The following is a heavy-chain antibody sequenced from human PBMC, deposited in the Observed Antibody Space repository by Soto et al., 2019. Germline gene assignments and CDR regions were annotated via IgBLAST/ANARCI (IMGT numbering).Heavy chain of an antibody. V-gene: IGHV1-69*02. Sequence: QVQLLQSGAEVNKPGSSVKVSCKASGGTFSSYTISWVRQAPGQGLEWMGMIIPRLGITNYAQKFQGSVTLTVDKSTSTAYLELSSLRSEETAVYYCAAGVHSRGWGISDWYVDLWGRGTLVTVSS. CDR2: IIPRLGIT. CDR3: AAGVHSRGWGISDWYVDL. D-gene: IGHD6-19*01. CDR1: GGTFSSYT. J-gene: IGHJ2*01.